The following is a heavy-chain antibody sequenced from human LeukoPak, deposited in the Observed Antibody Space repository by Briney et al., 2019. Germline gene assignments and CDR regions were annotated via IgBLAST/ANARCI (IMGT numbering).Heavy chain of an antibody. D-gene: IGHD3-10*01. Sequence: SETLSLTCTVSGVSISSSSYYWGWLRQPPGKGLEWIGSIYYSGSTYYNPSLKSRVTISVDTSKNQFSLKLSSVTAADTAVYYCARLIRGGINWFDPWGQGTLVTVSS. J-gene: IGHJ5*02. CDR3: ARLIRGGINWFDP. CDR1: GVSISSSSYY. V-gene: IGHV4-39*01. CDR2: IYYSGST.